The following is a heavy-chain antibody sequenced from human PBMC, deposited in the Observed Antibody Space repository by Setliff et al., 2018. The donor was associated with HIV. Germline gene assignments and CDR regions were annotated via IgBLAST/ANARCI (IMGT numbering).Heavy chain of an antibody. D-gene: IGHD2-2*01. Sequence: ASVKVSCKASGGTFSNYAINWVRQAPGQGLEWMGGINPHSGGTKYAQKFQGRVTMTRDTSITTVYMELSRLTSDDTAVYYCARDPGYCDSASCVTFDPWGQGTLVTVSS. CDR3: ARDPGYCDSASCVTFDP. CDR1: GGTFSNYA. V-gene: IGHV1-2*02. CDR2: INPHSGGT. J-gene: IGHJ5*02.